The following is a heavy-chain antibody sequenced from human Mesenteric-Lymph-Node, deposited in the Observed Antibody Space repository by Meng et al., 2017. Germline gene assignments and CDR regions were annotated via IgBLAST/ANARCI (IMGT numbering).Heavy chain of an antibody. Sequence: SETLSLTCTVSGGSITTYYWTWIRQPPGKGLEWIGYLYYPSGSIRYNAPLESRVTISADTSRNQLSLKVKSVTAADTAVYYCARLGIQLWLDYWGQGTLVTVSS. CDR2: LYYPSGSI. J-gene: IGHJ4*02. CDR3: ARLGIQLWLDY. V-gene: IGHV4-59*01. D-gene: IGHD5-18*01. CDR1: GGSITTYY.